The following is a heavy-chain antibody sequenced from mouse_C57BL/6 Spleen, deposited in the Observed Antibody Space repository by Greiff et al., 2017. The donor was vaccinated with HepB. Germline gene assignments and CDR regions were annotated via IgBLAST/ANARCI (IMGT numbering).Heavy chain of an antibody. CDR1: GYTFTDYN. CDR2: INPNNGGT. CDR3: ARRDYDYDGGFAY. J-gene: IGHJ3*01. Sequence: EVQLVESGPELVKPGASVKMSCKASGYTFTDYNMHWVKQSHGKSLEWIGYINPNNGGTSYNQKFKGKATLTVNKSSSTAYMELRSLTSEDSAVYYCARRDYDYDGGFAYWGQGTLVTVSA. V-gene: IGHV1-22*01. D-gene: IGHD2-4*01.